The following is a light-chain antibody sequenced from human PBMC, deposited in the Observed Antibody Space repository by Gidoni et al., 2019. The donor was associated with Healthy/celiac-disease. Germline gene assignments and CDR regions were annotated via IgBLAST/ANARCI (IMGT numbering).Light chain of an antibody. CDR2: DAS. V-gene: IGKV3-11*01. CDR1: QSVSSY. Sequence: EIVLTQSPATLSLSPGERTTLSCRASQSVSSYLAWYQQKPGQAPRLLIYDASNRATGIPARFSGSGSGTDFTLTNSSLEPEDFAVYYCQHLETFGQGSKVEIK. CDR3: QHLET. J-gene: IGKJ1*01.